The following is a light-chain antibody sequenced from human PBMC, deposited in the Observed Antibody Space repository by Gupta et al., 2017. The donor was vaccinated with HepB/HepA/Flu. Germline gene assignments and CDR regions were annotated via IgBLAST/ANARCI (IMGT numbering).Light chain of an antibody. V-gene: IGLV2-23*02. Sequence: QSALTQPASVSGSPGQSITLSCTGTSSDVGSYNLVSWYQQHPGKAPKLIIYEVTKRPSGVFNRFSGSKSGNTASLTISGLQAEDEADYYCCSYAGTSSVFGGGTKLTVL. CDR3: CSYAGTSSV. CDR1: SSDVGSYNL. J-gene: IGLJ2*01. CDR2: EVT.